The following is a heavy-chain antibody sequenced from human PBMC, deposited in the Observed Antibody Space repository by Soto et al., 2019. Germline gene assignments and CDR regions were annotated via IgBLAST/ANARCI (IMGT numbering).Heavy chain of an antibody. CDR3: AKPWVPSIRDRPPRFDY. J-gene: IGHJ4*02. D-gene: IGHD6-6*01. Sequence: ELKLLEIGGGLVQPGGSLRLSCAASEFTFSTYAMTWVRQAPGRGLQWVATISDSGDLTYYADSVKGRFTISRDNSRNTLYLQMSHLRAEDTALYYCAKPWVPSIRDRPPRFDYWGRGTLVTVSS. V-gene: IGHV3-23*01. CDR2: ISDSGDLT. CDR1: EFTFSTYA.